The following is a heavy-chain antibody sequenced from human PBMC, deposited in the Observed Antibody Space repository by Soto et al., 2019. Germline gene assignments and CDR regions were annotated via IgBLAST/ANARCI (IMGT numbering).Heavy chain of an antibody. CDR2: MNPHSGNT. CDR1: GYTFTSYD. V-gene: IGHV1-8*01. J-gene: IGHJ6*02. Sequence: QMQLVQSGAEVKKPGASVKVSCKASGYTFTSYDINWVRQATGQGLEWMGWMNPHSGNTGYAQKVQGRVTMTRNTSIGTAHMALSSMRSEDTAVYYCARRGYGMDVWGQGTTVTVSS. CDR3: ARRGYGMDV.